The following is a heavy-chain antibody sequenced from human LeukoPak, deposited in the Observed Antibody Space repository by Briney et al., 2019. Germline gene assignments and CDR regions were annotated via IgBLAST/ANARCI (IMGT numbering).Heavy chain of an antibody. D-gene: IGHD6-13*01. CDR3: ARSRFIAAADY. CDR1: GGSISSSSHY. Sequence: PSETLSLTCTVSGGSISSSSHYWGWIRQPPGKGLEWIGSIYYSGSTYYNPSLKSRVTISVDTSKNQFSLKLSSVTAADTAVYYCARSRFIAAADYWGQGTLVTVSS. CDR2: IYYSGST. J-gene: IGHJ4*02. V-gene: IGHV4-39*01.